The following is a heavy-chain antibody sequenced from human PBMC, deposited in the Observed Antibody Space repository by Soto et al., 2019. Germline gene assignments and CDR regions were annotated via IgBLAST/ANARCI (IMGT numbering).Heavy chain of an antibody. Sequence: GASVKVSCKASGGTFSSYAISWVRQAPGQGLEWMGGIVPIFGTANYAQKFQGRVTITADESTSTAYMELSSLRSEDTAVYYCARDRGYSYGYYYYGMDVWGQGTTVTVSS. CDR1: GGTFSSYA. CDR3: ARDRGYSYGYYYYGMDV. D-gene: IGHD5-18*01. CDR2: IVPIFGTA. V-gene: IGHV1-69*13. J-gene: IGHJ6*02.